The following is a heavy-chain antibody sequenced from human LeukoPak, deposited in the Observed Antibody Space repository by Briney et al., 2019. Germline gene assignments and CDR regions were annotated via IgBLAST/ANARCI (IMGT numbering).Heavy chain of an antibody. CDR1: GFTVSSNY. CDR3: ARGLIVVPDAFDI. D-gene: IGHD3-22*01. J-gene: IGHJ3*02. CDR2: IYSGGST. V-gene: IGHV3-53*01. Sequence: GGSLRLSCAASGFTVSSNYMSWVRQAPGKGLEWVSVIYSGGSTYYADSVKGRFTISRDNSKNTLYLQMNSLRAEDTAVYYCARGLIVVPDAFDIWGQGTMVTVSS.